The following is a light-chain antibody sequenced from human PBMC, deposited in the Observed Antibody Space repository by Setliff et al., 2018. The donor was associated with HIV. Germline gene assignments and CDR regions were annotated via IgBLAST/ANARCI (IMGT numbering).Light chain of an antibody. CDR2: DVY. J-gene: IGLJ1*01. V-gene: IGLV2-23*02. Sequence: QSVLTQPASVSGSPGQSITISCTGTSSDIGTYNLVSWYQQHPGQGPRLIIFDVYRRPSGVSARFSASKSGNTAFLSISGLRPEDESDYFCCSFVGSNNWVFGSGTKVTVL. CDR3: CSFVGSNNWV. CDR1: SSDIGTYNL.